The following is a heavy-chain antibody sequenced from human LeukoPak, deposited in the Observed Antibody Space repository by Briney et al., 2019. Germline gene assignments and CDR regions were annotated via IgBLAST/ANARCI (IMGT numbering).Heavy chain of an antibody. Sequence: GGSLRLSCAASGFTFSSYAMHWVRQAPGKGLEWVAVISYDGSNKYHADSVKGRFTISRDNSKNTLYLQMNSLRAEDTAVYYCARDRDTAFDYRGQGTLVTVSS. J-gene: IGHJ4*02. V-gene: IGHV3-30-3*01. CDR3: ARDRDTAFDY. CDR1: GFTFSSYA. CDR2: ISYDGSNK. D-gene: IGHD5-18*01.